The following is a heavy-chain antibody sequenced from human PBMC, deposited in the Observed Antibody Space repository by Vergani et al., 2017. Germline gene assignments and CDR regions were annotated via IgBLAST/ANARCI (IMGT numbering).Heavy chain of an antibody. CDR2: IYHSGST. J-gene: IGHJ4*02. CDR3: ARHIAVAGLDY. CDR1: GYSISSGYY. Sequence: QVQLQESGPGLVKPSENLSLTCAVSGYSISSGYYWGWIRQPPGKGLEWIGSIYHSGSTYYNPSLKSRVTISVDTSKNQFSLKLSSVTAADTAVYYCARHIAVAGLDYWGQGTLVTVSS. D-gene: IGHD6-19*01. V-gene: IGHV4-38-2*01.